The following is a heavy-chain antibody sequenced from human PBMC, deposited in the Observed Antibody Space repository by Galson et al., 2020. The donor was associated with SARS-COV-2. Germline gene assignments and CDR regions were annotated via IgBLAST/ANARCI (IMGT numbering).Heavy chain of an antibody. CDR2: MYPSGTT. J-gene: IGHJ5*01. CDR3: ARGGDYVRNWFDS. Sequence: ASETLSLTCTVSGGSISRHYWSWIRQPPGKRLEWIGYMYPSGTTNYNSSPKGRVTISVDKSKNQFSLKLSSVTAADTAVYYCARGGDYVRNWFDSWGQGTLVTVSS. V-gene: IGHV4-59*11. CDR1: GGSISRHY. D-gene: IGHD4-17*01.